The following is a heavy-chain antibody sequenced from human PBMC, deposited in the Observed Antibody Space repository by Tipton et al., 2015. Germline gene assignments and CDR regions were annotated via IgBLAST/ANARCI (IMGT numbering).Heavy chain of an antibody. V-gene: IGHV3-23*01. CDR2: ISGNGGST. J-gene: IGHJ4*02. CDR1: GFTLRSYA. Sequence: SLRLSCTASGFTLRSYAMNWVRQAPGKGLEWVSAISGNGGSTYYADSVKGRFTISRDNSKNTLYLQMNDLRAEDTAVYYCARGRSSSGWYNSEQQTPTPLDFWGQGTLVTVSS. D-gene: IGHD6-19*01. CDR3: ARGRSSSGWYNSEQQTPTPLDF.